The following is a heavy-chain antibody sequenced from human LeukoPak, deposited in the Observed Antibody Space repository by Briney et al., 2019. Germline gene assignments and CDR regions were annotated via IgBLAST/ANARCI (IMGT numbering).Heavy chain of an antibody. V-gene: IGHV1-18*01. CDR3: ARETYYYDSSGYYSEDY. Sequence: ASVKVSCKASGYTFTSYGISWVRQAPGQGLEWMGWISAYNGNTNYAQKLQGRVTMTTDTSMSTAYMELRSLRSDDTAVYYCARETYYYDSSGYYSEDYWGQGTLVTVSS. D-gene: IGHD3-22*01. J-gene: IGHJ4*02. CDR1: GYTFTSYG. CDR2: ISAYNGNT.